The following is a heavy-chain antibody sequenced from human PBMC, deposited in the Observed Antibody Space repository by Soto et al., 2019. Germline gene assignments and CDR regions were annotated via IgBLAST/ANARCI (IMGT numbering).Heavy chain of an antibody. D-gene: IGHD2-2*01. CDR2: ISGSGGST. Sequence: PGGSLRLSCSASGFTFSSYAMSWVRQAPGKGLEWVSAISGSGGSTYYADSVKGRFTISRDNSKNTLYLHMSSLRAEDTAVYFCAKGVDGPHCTRTSCLFYFDYWGQGTLVTVSS. V-gene: IGHV3-23*01. CDR3: AKGVDGPHCTRTSCLFYFDY. J-gene: IGHJ4*02. CDR1: GFTFSSYA.